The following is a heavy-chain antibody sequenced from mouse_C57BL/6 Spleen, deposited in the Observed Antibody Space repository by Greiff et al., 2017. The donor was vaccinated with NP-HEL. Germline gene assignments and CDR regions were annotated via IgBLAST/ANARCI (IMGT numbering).Heavy chain of an antibody. CDR2: INPSNGGT. CDR3: AREDYYYGSSYYFDY. J-gene: IGHJ2*01. V-gene: IGHV1-53*01. CDR1: GYTFTSYW. D-gene: IGHD1-1*01. Sequence: VQLQQSGTELVKPGASVKLSCKASGYTFTSYWMHWVKQRPGQGLEWIGNINPSNGGTNYNEKFKSKATLTVDKSSSTAYMQLSSLTSEDSAVYYCAREDYYYGSSYYFDYWGQGTTLTVSS.